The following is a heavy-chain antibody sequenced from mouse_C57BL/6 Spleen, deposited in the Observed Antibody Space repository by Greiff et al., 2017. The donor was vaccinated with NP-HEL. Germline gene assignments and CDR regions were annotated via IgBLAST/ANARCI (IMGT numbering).Heavy chain of an antibody. V-gene: IGHV5-4*01. J-gene: IGHJ2*01. D-gene: IGHD4-1*01. CDR1: GFTFSSYA. CDR3: ARDRDWGFDY. CDR2: ISDGGSYT. Sequence: EVQRVESGGGLVKPGGSLKLSCAASGFTFSSYAMSWVRQTPETRLEWVATISDGGSYTYYPDNVKGRFTISRDNAKNNLYLQMSHLKSEDTAMYYCARDRDWGFDYWGQGTTLTVSS.